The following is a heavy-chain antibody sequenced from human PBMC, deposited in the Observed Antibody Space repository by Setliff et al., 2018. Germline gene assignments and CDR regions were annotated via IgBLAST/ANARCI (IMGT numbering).Heavy chain of an antibody. CDR2: IRWNGVRT. Sequence: GGSLRLSCVVSGFSFSNYGMTWVRQAPGKGLEWVSGIRWNGVRTGYADSVKGRFTISRDNAKNSLYLQMNSLRAEDTAVYYCARDRISRYYDSGAHAFDIWGQGTMVTVSS. D-gene: IGHD3-22*01. V-gene: IGHV3-20*04. J-gene: IGHJ3*02. CDR1: GFSFSNYG. CDR3: ARDRISRYYDSGAHAFDI.